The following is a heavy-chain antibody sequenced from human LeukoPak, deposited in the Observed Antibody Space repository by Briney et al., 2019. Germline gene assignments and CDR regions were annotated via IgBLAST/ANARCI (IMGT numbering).Heavy chain of an antibody. J-gene: IGHJ4*02. Sequence: GGSLRLSCAASGFTFSTYAMNWVRQAPGKGLEWVSAISPIGSRTYYADSVKGRFTISRDSSKNTLYLQMNGLRAGDTAIYYCAKASTVLKPIDSWGQGTLVTVSS. V-gene: IGHV3-23*01. CDR2: ISPIGSRT. CDR3: AKASTVLKPIDS. D-gene: IGHD1-14*01. CDR1: GFTFSTYA.